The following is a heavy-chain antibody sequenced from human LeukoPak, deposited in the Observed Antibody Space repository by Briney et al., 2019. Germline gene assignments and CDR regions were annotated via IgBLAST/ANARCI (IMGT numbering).Heavy chain of an antibody. D-gene: IGHD5-24*01. CDR3: ARIRDGYNDAYDI. J-gene: IGHJ3*02. Sequence: ASVKVSCKASGYTFTKSYIHWVRQAPGQRLEWMGLIDPGGDNTKYAQNFQGRVTMTSDTSARTVYMELSSLRSEDTAIYYCARIRDGYNDAYDIWGQGTVVTVPS. V-gene: IGHV1-46*01. CDR1: GYTFTKSY. CDR2: IDPGGDNT.